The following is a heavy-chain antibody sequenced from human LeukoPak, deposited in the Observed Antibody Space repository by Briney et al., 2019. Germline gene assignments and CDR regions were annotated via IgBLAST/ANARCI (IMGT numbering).Heavy chain of an antibody. CDR3: ARAGSGWSFDY. V-gene: IGHV4-61*01. Sequence: SETLSLTCTVSGGSVISDSYYRSWIRQPPGKGLEWIGYIHNSGRTNHNPSLKSRVTVSLDTSKNQFSLKLSSVTAADTAVYYCARAGSGWSFDYWGQGTLVTVSS. D-gene: IGHD6-19*01. CDR2: IHNSGRT. CDR1: GGSVISDSYY. J-gene: IGHJ4*02.